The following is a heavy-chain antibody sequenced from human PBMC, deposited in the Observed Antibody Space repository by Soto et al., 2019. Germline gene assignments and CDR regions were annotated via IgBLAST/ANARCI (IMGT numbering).Heavy chain of an antibody. D-gene: IGHD3-22*01. Sequence: QVQLQESGPGLVKPSETLSLTCTVSGGSISSYYWSWIRQPPGKGLEWIGYIYYSGSTNYNPSLKSRVTISVDTSKNQFSLKLSSVTAADTAVYYCAREGEKYYYDSSQDAFDIWGQGTMVTVSS. CDR3: AREGEKYYYDSSQDAFDI. J-gene: IGHJ3*02. V-gene: IGHV4-59*01. CDR2: IYYSGST. CDR1: GGSISSYY.